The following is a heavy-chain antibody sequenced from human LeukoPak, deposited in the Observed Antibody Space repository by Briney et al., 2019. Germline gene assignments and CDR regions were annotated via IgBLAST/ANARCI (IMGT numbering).Heavy chain of an antibody. Sequence: LSGGSLRLSCAASGFTFSSYAMSWVRQAPGKGLEWVSAISGSGGSTYYADSVKGRFTISRDNSKNTLYLQMNSLRAEDTAVYYCAGTGYSSGWYPSRHYWGQGTLVTVSS. CDR3: AGTGYSSGWYPSRHY. CDR1: GFTFSSYA. CDR2: ISGSGGST. D-gene: IGHD6-19*01. V-gene: IGHV3-23*01. J-gene: IGHJ4*02.